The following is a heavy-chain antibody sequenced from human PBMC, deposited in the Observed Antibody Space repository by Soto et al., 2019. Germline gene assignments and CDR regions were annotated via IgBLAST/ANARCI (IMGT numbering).Heavy chain of an antibody. CDR2: IKQDGSEK. CDR3: AREPTQYSSGWGGDPYYYYYYGMDV. Sequence: PGGSLRLSCAASGFTFSIYWMSWVRHAPGKGLEWVANIKQDGSEKYYVDSVKGRFTISRDNAKNSLYLQMNSLRAEDTAVYYCAREPTQYSSGWGGDPYYYYYYGMDVWGQGTTVTVS. J-gene: IGHJ6*02. CDR1: GFTFSIYW. D-gene: IGHD6-19*01. V-gene: IGHV3-7*03.